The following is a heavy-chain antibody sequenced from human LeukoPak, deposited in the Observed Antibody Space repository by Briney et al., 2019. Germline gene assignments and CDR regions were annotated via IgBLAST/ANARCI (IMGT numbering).Heavy chain of an antibody. Sequence: SETLSLTCTVSGGSISSGDYYWSWIRQPPGKDLEWIGYIYYSGSTYYNPSLKSRVTISVDTSKNQFSLKLTSVTAADTAVYYCARVGPRGDFDYWGQGTLVTVSS. CDR2: IYYSGST. D-gene: IGHD3-10*01. J-gene: IGHJ4*02. CDR3: ARVGPRGDFDY. V-gene: IGHV4-30-4*08. CDR1: GGSISSGDYY.